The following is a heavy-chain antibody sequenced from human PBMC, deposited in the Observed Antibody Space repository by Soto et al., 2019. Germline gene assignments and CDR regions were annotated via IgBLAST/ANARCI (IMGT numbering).Heavy chain of an antibody. CDR1: GFTFSNAW. Sequence: GGSLRLSCAASGFTFSNAWMSWVRQAPGKGLEWVGRIKSKTDGGTTDYAAPVKGRFTISRDDSKNTLYLQMNSLKTDDTAVYYCTTAITIFRPDPWGQGTLVTVSS. D-gene: IGHD3-9*01. V-gene: IGHV3-15*01. CDR3: TTAITIFRPDP. CDR2: IKSKTDGGTT. J-gene: IGHJ5*02.